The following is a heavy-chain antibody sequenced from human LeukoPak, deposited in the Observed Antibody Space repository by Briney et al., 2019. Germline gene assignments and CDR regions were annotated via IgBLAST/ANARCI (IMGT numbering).Heavy chain of an antibody. Sequence: SETLSLTCTVSGGSISSYSWSWIRPPPGKGLEWIGYIYYSGSTNYNPSLKSRLTISVDTSKNQFSLKLSSVTAADTAVYYCARRYCSGGYCYSDYWGQGTLVTVSS. J-gene: IGHJ4*02. V-gene: IGHV4-59*08. CDR3: ARRYCSGGYCYSDY. D-gene: IGHD2-15*01. CDR1: GGSISSYS. CDR2: IYYSGST.